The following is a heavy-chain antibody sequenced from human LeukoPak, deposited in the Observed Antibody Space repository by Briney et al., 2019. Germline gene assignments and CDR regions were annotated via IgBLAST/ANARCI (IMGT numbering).Heavy chain of an antibody. Sequence: KPSETLSLTCAVYGGSFSGYYWSWIRQPPGKGLEWIGEINHSGSTNYNPSLKSRVTISVDTSKNQFSLKLSSVTAADTAVYYCARGNLVVAALPIYYYYYMDVWGKGTTVTVSS. CDR1: GGSFSGYY. CDR3: ARGNLVVAALPIYYYYYMDV. D-gene: IGHD2-15*01. CDR2: INHSGST. V-gene: IGHV4-34*01. J-gene: IGHJ6*03.